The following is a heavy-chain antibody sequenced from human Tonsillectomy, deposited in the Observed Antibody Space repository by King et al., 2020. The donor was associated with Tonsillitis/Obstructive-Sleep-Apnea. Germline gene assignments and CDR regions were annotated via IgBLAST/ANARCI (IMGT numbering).Heavy chain of an antibody. Sequence: VQLQQWGAGLLKPSETLSLTCAVYGVSFSGYYWSWIRQPPGKGLEWIGEINHSRSNNYNPSLKSRVTISVDTSKNQFSLKLSSVTAADTAVYYFAGGVPAAIHDYYYYYMDVWGKGTTVTVSS. CDR2: INHSRSN. CDR1: GVSFSGYY. CDR3: AGGVPAAIHDYYYYYMDV. J-gene: IGHJ6*03. V-gene: IGHV4-34*01. D-gene: IGHD2-2*02.